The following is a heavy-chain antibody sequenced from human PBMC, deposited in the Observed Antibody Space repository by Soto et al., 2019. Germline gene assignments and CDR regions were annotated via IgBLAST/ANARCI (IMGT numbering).Heavy chain of an antibody. J-gene: IGHJ6*02. CDR3: AKKAGIISRYGLDV. CDR2: ISGNATST. V-gene: IGHV3-23*01. CDR1: GFTFSSFA. Sequence: GGSLRLSCAASGFTFSSFAMNWVRQAPGKGLEWVAVISGNATSTYYADSVKGRFTISRDNSKNTMYLQMNSLRAEDTAVYYCAKKAGIISRYGLDVWGQGTKVTVS.